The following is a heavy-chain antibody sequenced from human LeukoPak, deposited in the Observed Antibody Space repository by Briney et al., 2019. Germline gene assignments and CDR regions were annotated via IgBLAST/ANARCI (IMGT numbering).Heavy chain of an antibody. CDR1: GFTFSSYA. V-gene: IGHV3-23*01. CDR2: ISDSGDYT. J-gene: IGHJ4*02. D-gene: IGHD2-8*01. Sequence: PGGSLRLSCAGSGFTFSSYAMSWVRQAPGKGLEWVSAISDSGDYTCYADSVKGRFTISRDNSKNTLYLHVNSLRAEDTAVYYCAKDTSIGKYCTSGVCSPFDYWGQGTLVTVSP. CDR3: AKDTSIGKYCTSGVCSPFDY.